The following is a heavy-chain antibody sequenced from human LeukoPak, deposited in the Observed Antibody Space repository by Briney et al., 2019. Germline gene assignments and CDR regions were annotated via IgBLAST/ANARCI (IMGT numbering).Heavy chain of an antibody. Sequence: GGSLRLSCAASGYTFSSYWMSWVRQAPWKGLEWVDNIKQDGSERHYEDSVKGRFTISRDDAKNSLYLQLNSLTAEDTAVYYCARASSSGSRGADYWGQGTLVTVSS. CDR2: IKQDGSER. V-gene: IGHV3-7*01. J-gene: IGHJ4*02. CDR1: GYTFSSYW. D-gene: IGHD3-22*01. CDR3: ARASSSGSRGADY.